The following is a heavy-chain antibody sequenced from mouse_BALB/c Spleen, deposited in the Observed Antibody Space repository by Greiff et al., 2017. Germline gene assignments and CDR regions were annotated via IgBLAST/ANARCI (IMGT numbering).Heavy chain of an antibody. J-gene: IGHJ3*01. CDR2: IYPGNVNT. CDR1: GYTFTSYY. CDR3: ARGKDYDYEFAY. D-gene: IGHD2-4*01. V-gene: IGHV1S56*01. Sequence: QVQLQQSGPELVKPGASVRISCKASGYTFTSYYIHWVKQRPGQGLEWIGWIYPGNVNTKYNEKFKGKATLTADKSSSTAYMQLSSLTSEDSAVYFCARGKDYDYEFAYWGQGTLVTVSA.